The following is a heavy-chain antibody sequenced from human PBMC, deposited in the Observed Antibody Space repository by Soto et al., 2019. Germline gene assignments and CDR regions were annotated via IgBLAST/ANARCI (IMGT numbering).Heavy chain of an antibody. J-gene: IGHJ1*01. CDR3: AREAQDYYFEH. D-gene: IGHD1-26*01. CDR2: VAYSGTT. Sequence: QVQLQESGPGLVKPSETLTLTCTVSPGSISSSYWSWIRQPPGRGLEWIGHVAYSGTTKYNPSLKSRGSISVSTSKRQFSLRLTSVTAGDTAVYYCAREAQDYYFEHWGQGILVTVSS. CDR1: PGSISSSY. V-gene: IGHV4-59*01.